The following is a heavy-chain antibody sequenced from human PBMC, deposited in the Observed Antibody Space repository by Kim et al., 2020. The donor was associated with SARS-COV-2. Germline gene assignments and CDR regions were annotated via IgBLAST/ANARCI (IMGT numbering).Heavy chain of an antibody. Sequence: SETLSLTCGVSGSSITGFYWTWIRQPPGKGLEWIGYVYYTGSTRYNPSLKSRATISVDTSSNQFSLKMTSVTAADTAVYYCARARGYFGGSGTYYKRFDYWGPGSLVTVSS. CDR3: ARARGYFGGSGTYYKRFDY. CDR1: GSSITGFY. D-gene: IGHD3-10*01. CDR2: VYYTGST. J-gene: IGHJ4*02. V-gene: IGHV4-59*01.